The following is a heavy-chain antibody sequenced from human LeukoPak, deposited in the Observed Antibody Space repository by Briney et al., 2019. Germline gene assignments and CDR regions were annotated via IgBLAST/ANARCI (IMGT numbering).Heavy chain of an antibody. J-gene: IGHJ4*02. CDR3: ARDQGTVTNY. V-gene: IGHV3-21*01. D-gene: IGHD4-11*01. CDR2: ISSSSGYI. CDR1: GFTFSSDS. Sequence: GGSLRLSCAASGFTFSSDSMNWVRQPPGKGVEWVSSISSSSGYINYADSVKGRFTISRDNAKNTLYLQMNSLRAEDTAVYYCARDQGTVTNYWGQGTLVTVSS.